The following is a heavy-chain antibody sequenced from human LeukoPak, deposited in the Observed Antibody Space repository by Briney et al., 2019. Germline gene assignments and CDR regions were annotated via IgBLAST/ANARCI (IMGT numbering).Heavy chain of an antibody. V-gene: IGHV4-39*07. CDR2: IYYSGST. J-gene: IGHJ4*02. Sequence: SETLSLTCTVSGGSISSSSYYWGWIRQPPGKGLEWIGSIYYSGSTNYSPSLKSRITISVDTSNHQFSLKLSSVTAADTAIYYCARLDTIFGVAKGFDYWGQGTLVTVSS. CDR1: GGSISSSSYY. D-gene: IGHD3-3*01. CDR3: ARLDTIFGVAKGFDY.